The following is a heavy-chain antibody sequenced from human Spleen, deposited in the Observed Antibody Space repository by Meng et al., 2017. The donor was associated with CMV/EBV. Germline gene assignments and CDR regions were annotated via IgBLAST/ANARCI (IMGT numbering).Heavy chain of an antibody. Sequence: GGSLRLSCAASGFNIISNYMTWVRQAPGRGLVWVSRINSDGSSTSYADSVKGRFTISRDNAKNTLYLQMNSLRAEDTAVYYCARVGEYYDSSGYPDDAFDIWGQGTMVTVSS. D-gene: IGHD3-22*01. J-gene: IGHJ3*02. CDR2: INSDGSST. V-gene: IGHV3-74*01. CDR3: ARVGEYYDSSGYPDDAFDI. CDR1: GFNIISNY.